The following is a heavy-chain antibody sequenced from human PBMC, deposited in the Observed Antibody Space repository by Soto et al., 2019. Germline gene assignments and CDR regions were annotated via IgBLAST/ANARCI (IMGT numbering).Heavy chain of an antibody. Sequence: ASVKVSCKASGYTFSGYYLHWVRQAPGQGLEWMGWINPDSGATNYAQKFQGRVTMTRDTSISTANMEVNRLTSDDTAVYFCARDLRGDYVYLDPWGQGTLVTVSS. D-gene: IGHD3-10*01. CDR3: ARDLRGDYVYLDP. CDR1: GYTFSGYY. CDR2: INPDSGAT. V-gene: IGHV1-2*02. J-gene: IGHJ5*02.